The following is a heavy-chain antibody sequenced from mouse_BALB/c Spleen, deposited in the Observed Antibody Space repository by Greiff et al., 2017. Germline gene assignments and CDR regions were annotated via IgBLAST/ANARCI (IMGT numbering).Heavy chain of an antibody. V-gene: IGHV6-6*02. CDR1: GFTFSNYW. CDR2: IRLKSNNYAT. Sequence: EVKLMESGGGLVQPGGSMKLSCAASGFTFSNYWMNWVRQSPEKGLEWVAEIRLKSNNYATHYAESVKGRFTISRDDSKSSVYLQMNNLRAEDTGIYYCTRPLYGYDGWFAYWGQGTLVTVSA. CDR3: TRPLYGYDGWFAY. J-gene: IGHJ3*01. D-gene: IGHD2-2*01.